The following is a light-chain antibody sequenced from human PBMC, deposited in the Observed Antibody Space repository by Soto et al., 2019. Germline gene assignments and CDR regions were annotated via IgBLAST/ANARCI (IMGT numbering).Light chain of an antibody. CDR3: AAWDDSLNAL. V-gene: IGLV1-44*01. CDR1: FSNIGDNA. J-gene: IGLJ1*01. CDR2: LND. Sequence: QLVLTQPPSLSATPGQRVNISCSGSFSNIGDNAVNWYQQLPGAAPKLLIYLNDQRPSGVPDRFSGSKSGTSAFLAISGPQSEDEADYYCAAWDDSLNALFGTGTKLTVL.